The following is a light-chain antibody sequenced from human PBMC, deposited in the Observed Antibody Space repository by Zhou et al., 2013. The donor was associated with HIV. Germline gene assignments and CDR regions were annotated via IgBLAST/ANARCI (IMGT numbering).Light chain of an antibody. V-gene: IGKV1-12*01. Sequence: DIHMTQSPSSVSASVGDKVIITCRASRPIRTWLAWYQQRAGNPPYLLIYGASFLHGGVPSRFSARGSETDFTLTIDGLQPEDSATYFCQQADTLPVTFGGGTRVDI. J-gene: IGKJ4*01. CDR2: GAS. CDR1: RPIRTW. CDR3: QQADTLPVT.